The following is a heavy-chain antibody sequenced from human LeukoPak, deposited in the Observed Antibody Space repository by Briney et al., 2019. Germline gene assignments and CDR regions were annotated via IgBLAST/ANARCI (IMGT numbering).Heavy chain of an antibody. V-gene: IGHV3-15*01. D-gene: IGHD6-19*01. CDR2: IKSKSEGGTT. CDR1: GFTFINAW. J-gene: IGHJ4*02. CDR3: IAPLPYSIGSYGGY. Sequence: GRSLRLSCAAAGFTFINAWMIWVRQPPGKWLEWVGLIKSKSEGGTTDYAAPVKGRFTVSRDDSRNTLYLQMTSLKTEDTAVYHCIAPLPYSIGSYGGYWGRGTLVTVSS.